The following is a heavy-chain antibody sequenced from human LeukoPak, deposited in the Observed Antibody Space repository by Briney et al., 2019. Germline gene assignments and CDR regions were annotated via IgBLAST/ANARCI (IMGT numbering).Heavy chain of an antibody. CDR2: IYHSGST. J-gene: IGHJ6*03. CDR1: GYSISSGYY. V-gene: IGHV4-38-2*02. CDR3: ARGLVTMVRGGFGVGYYYYMDV. D-gene: IGHD3-10*01. Sequence: SETLSLTCTVSGYSISSGYYWGWIRQPPGKGLEWIGSIYHSGSTNYNPSLKSRVTISVDTSKNQFSLKLSAVTAADTAVYYCARGLVTMVRGGFGVGYYYYMDVWGKGTTVTVSS.